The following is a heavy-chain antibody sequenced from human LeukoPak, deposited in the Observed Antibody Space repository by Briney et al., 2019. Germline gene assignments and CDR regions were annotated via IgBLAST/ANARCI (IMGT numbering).Heavy chain of an antibody. Sequence: SETLSLTCTVSGGSISSYYWSWIRQPPGKGLEWIGYIYYSGSTNYNPSLKSRVTISVDTSKNQFSLELSSVTAADTAVYYCAGNHDYGNWFDPWGQGTLVTVSS. J-gene: IGHJ5*02. D-gene: IGHD4-17*01. CDR3: AGNHDYGNWFDP. CDR2: IYYSGST. CDR1: GGSISSYY. V-gene: IGHV4-59*08.